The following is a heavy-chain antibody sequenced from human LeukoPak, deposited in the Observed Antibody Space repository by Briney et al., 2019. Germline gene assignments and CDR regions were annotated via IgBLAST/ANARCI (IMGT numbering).Heavy chain of an antibody. V-gene: IGHV1-69*04. J-gene: IGHJ6*02. D-gene: IGHD6-6*01. Sequence: VASVKVSCKASGGTFSSYAISWVRQAPGQGLEWVGRIIPIFGIANYAQKFQGRVTITADKFTSTAYMELSSLRSEDTAVYYCARSTKYSSSYYYYGMDVWGQGTTVTVSS. CDR1: GGTFSSYA. CDR3: ARSTKYSSSYYYYGMDV. CDR2: IIPIFGIA.